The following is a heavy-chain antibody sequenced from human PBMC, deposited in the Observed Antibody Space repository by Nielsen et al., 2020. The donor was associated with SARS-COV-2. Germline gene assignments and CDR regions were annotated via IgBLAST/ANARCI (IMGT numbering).Heavy chain of an antibody. CDR1: GFSFTSYW. CDR3: AREGRDDSGTERRGMDV. J-gene: IGHJ6*02. V-gene: IGHV5-51*01. Sequence: GESLKISCRGSGFSFTSYWIGWVRQMHGKGLEWVGVIYPYDFDTRYSPSFQGQVTISVDKSISTTYLQWRSLKASDTAVYYCAREGRDDSGTERRGMDVWGRGTTVIVSS. D-gene: IGHD3-10*01. CDR2: IYPYDFDT.